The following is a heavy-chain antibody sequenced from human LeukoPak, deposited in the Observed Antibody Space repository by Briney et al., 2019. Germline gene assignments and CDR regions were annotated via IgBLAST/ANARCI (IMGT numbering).Heavy chain of an antibody. CDR1: GYTFTSYG. J-gene: IGHJ4*02. CDR2: ISAYNGNT. CDR3: ARGPPRAYDSSGLDY. Sequence: GASVKVSCKASGYTFTSYGISWVRQAPGQGLEWMGWISAYNGNTNYAQKLQGRVTMTTDTSTSTAYVELRSLRSDDTAVYYCARGPPRAYDSSGLDYWGQGTLVTVSS. V-gene: IGHV1-18*01. D-gene: IGHD3-22*01.